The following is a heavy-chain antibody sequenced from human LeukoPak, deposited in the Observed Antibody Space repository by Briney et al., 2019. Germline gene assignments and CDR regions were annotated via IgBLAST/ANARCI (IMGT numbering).Heavy chain of an antibody. J-gene: IGHJ5*02. Sequence: GGSLRLSCAASGFTSSTYGMHWVRQAPGKGLEWVALIHYDGGNEYNGDSVKGRFTISRDNSKNTPYLQMNSLRPEDTAVYYCARGLPSSTRTYNWFDPWGPGTLVTVSS. D-gene: IGHD2-2*01. CDR1: GFTSSTYG. V-gene: IGHV3-30*02. CDR2: IHYDGGNE. CDR3: ARGLPSSTRTYNWFDP.